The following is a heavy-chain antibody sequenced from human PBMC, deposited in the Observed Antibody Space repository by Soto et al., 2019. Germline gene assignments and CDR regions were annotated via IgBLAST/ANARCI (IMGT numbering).Heavy chain of an antibody. V-gene: IGHV3-11*06. Sequence: GGCLRLACASCGVTFSNYYMAWIRQAPGKGLEWVSYISSSSSYTNYADSVKGRFTISRDNAKNSLYLQMNSLRAEDTAVYYCASRMYGMDVWGQGTTVTVSS. CDR3: ASRMYGMDV. CDR2: ISSSSSYT. J-gene: IGHJ6*02. CDR1: GVTFSNYY.